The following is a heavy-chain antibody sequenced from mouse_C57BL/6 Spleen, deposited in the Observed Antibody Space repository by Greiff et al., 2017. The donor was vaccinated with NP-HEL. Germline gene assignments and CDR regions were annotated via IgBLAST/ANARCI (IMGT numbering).Heavy chain of an antibody. CDR1: GYAFSSSW. J-gene: IGHJ3*01. Sequence: QVQLQQSGPELVKPGASVKISCKASGYAFSSSWMNWVKQRPGKGLEWIGRIYPGDGDTNYNGKFKGKATLTADKSSSTAYMQLSSLTSEDSAVYFCARDDYDGGRFAYWGQGTLVTVSA. CDR2: IYPGDGDT. D-gene: IGHD2-4*01. CDR3: ARDDYDGGRFAY. V-gene: IGHV1-82*01.